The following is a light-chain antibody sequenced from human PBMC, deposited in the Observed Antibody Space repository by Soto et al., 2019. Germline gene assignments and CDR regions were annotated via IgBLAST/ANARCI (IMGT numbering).Light chain of an antibody. V-gene: IGKV3-20*01. CDR3: QQYKEWPPWT. Sequence: EIVLTQSPGTLSLSPGERATLSCRASESVSDNYLAWYQQRSGQAPRLVIYGASSRASAVPDRFSGSGSGADFTLTISRLEPEDFAVYYCQQYKEWPPWTFGQGTKVEIK. J-gene: IGKJ1*01. CDR2: GAS. CDR1: ESVSDNY.